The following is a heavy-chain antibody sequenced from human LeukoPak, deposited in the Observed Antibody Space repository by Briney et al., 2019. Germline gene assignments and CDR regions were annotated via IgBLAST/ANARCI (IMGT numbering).Heavy chain of an antibody. V-gene: IGHV3-23*01. Sequence: GGSLRLSCAASGFTFSSYAMSWVRQAPGKGLEWVSAISGSGGSTYYADSVKGRFTISRDNSKNTLYLQMNSLRAEDTAVYYCAKSYDSSGYYRGYFDYWGQGTLVTVSS. D-gene: IGHD3-22*01. CDR2: ISGSGGST. CDR3: AKSYDSSGYYRGYFDY. CDR1: GFTFSSYA. J-gene: IGHJ4*02.